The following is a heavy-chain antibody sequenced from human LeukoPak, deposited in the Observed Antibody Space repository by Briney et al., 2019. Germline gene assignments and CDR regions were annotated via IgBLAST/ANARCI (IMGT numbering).Heavy chain of an antibody. V-gene: IGHV1-2*02. J-gene: IGHJ4*02. D-gene: IGHD3-3*01. CDR2: INPNSGGT. CDR3: ARSLACYDFWSGSDY. CDR1: GYTFTGYY. Sequence: VASVKVSCKASGYTFTGYYMHWVRQAPGQGLEWMGWINPNSGGTNYAQKFQGRVTMTRDTSISTAYMELSRLRSDDTAVYYCARSLACYDFWSGSDYWGQGTLVTVSS.